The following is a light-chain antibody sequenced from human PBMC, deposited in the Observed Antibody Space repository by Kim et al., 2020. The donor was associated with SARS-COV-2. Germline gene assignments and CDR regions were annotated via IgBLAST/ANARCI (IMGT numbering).Light chain of an antibody. CDR1: KLGDKY. CDR2: QDN. J-gene: IGLJ2*01. Sequence: VSPGQTASITCSGDKLGDKYTCWYQQKPGQSPVLVIYQDNKRPSGIPERFSGSNSGNTVTLTISGTQAMDEADYFCQAWDSSTVVFGGGTKLTVL. CDR3: QAWDSSTVV. V-gene: IGLV3-1*01.